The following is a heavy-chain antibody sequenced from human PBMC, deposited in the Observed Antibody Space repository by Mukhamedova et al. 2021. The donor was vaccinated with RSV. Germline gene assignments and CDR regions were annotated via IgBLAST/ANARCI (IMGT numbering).Heavy chain of an antibody. Sequence: IRQAPGKGLEWVSYISSSGSTIYYADSVKGRFTISRDNAKNSLYLQMNSLRAEDTAVYYCARCVDGSGSYRRFDYWGQGTLVTVS. D-gene: IGHD3-10*01. CDR2: ISSSGSTI. V-gene: IGHV3-11*01. J-gene: IGHJ4*02. CDR3: ARCVDGSGSYRRFDY.